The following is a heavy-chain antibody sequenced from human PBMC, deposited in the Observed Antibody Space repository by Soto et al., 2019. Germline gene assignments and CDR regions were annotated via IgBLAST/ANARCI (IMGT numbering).Heavy chain of an antibody. CDR3: ARAGTGWYWFDP. J-gene: IGHJ5*02. CDR1: EFTFSSYW. CDR2: LNYDGSTT. Sequence: EVQLVESGGGLVQPGGSLRLSCAASEFTFSSYWMHWVRQVPGKGLVWVSRLNYDGSTTTYADSVTGRFTISRDNARNTLYLQMNSLRAEDTAVYYCARAGTGWYWFDPWGQGTLVTVSS. D-gene: IGHD6-19*01. V-gene: IGHV3-74*03.